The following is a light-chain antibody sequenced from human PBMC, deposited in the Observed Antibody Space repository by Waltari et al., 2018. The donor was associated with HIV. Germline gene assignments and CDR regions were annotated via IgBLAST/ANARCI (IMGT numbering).Light chain of an antibody. J-gene: IGLJ1*01. CDR1: NIGHKS. CDR2: YDS. Sequence: SYVLTQPPSVSVAPGKTATITCGGNNIGHKSVHWYQQKPGQAPLLVIYYDSDRPSGIPERFSGSNSRNRAALTIRGVEAVDEADYSCQVWDSSSEQYVFGTGTKVTVL. V-gene: IGLV3-21*04. CDR3: QVWDSSSEQYV.